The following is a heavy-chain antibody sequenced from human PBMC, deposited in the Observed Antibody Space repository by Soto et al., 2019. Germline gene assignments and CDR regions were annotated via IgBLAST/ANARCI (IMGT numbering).Heavy chain of an antibody. V-gene: IGHV2-5*02. J-gene: IGHJ5*01. D-gene: IGHD2-2*02. CDR1: GFSLSTSGVG. Sequence: SGPTLVNPTQTLTLPCTFSGFSLSTSGVGVGWIRQPPGKALEWLALIYWDNDKQYSPSLKGRLRITKDTSKNQVVLTMTNMDPVDTATYFCVHSPTFNSNIPLNNWFDSWGQGTLVTVSS. CDR3: VHSPTFNSNIPLNNWFDS. CDR2: IYWDNDK.